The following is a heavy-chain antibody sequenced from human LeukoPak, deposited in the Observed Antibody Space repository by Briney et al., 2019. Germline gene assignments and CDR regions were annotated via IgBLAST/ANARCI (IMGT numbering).Heavy chain of an antibody. V-gene: IGHV1-69*04. J-gene: IGHJ6*02. Sequence: ASVKVSRKASGGTFSSYAISWVRQAPGQGLEWMGRIIPILGIANYAQKFQGRVTITADKSTSTAYMELSSLRSEDTAVYYCARGKSADCSSTSCYTYYYYGMDVWGQGTTVTVSS. CDR3: ARGKSADCSSTSCYTYYYYGMDV. CDR1: GGTFSSYA. D-gene: IGHD2-2*02. CDR2: IIPILGIA.